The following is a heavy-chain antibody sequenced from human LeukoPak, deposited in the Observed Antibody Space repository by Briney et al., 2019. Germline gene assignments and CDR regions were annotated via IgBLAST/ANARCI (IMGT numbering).Heavy chain of an antibody. CDR1: GFTFSDYY. D-gene: IGHD3-22*01. CDR2: ISSSGSTI. Sequence: SGGSLRLSCAASGFTFSDYYMSWIRQAPGKGLEWVSYISSSGSTIYFADSVKGRFTISRDNAKNSLYLQMNSLRAEDTAVYYCARDRDVHSGYYYDSRASDYWGQGTLVTVSS. J-gene: IGHJ4*02. V-gene: IGHV3-11*01. CDR3: ARDRDVHSGYYYDSRASDY.